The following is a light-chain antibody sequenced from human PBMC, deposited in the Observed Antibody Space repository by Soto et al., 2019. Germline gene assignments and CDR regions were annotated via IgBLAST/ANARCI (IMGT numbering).Light chain of an antibody. CDR2: KAS. J-gene: IGKJ1*01. CDR1: QSISIW. V-gene: IGKV1-5*03. Sequence: DIQMTQSPSPLSASVGGRVTITCRASQSISIWLAWYQKKPGKAPKLLIYKASSLESGVPSRFSGSGSGTEFTLTISSLQPDDFATYYCQQYNTYSRTFGQGTKVEIK. CDR3: QQYNTYSRT.